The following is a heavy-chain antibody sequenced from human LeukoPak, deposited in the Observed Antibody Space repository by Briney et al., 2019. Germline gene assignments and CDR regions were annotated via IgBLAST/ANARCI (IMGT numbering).Heavy chain of an antibody. V-gene: IGHV3-53*01. CDR2: ISSAGST. J-gene: IGHJ4*02. Sequence: GGSLRLSCAASGFTVSSNYVTWVRQAPGKGLEWVSVISSAGSTYYADSVKGRFTISRDNSKNTLYLQMNSLRAEDTAVYYCAKEGQGVWGQGTLVTVSS. CDR3: AKEGQGV. CDR1: GFTVSSNY. D-gene: IGHD3-10*01.